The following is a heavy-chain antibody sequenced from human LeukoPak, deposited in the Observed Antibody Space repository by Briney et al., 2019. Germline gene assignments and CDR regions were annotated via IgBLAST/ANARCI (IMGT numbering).Heavy chain of an antibody. CDR1: GGSISSYY. J-gene: IGHJ4*02. Sequence: PSETLSLTCTVSGGSISSYYWSWIRQPPGKGLEWIGYIYHSGSTNYNPSLKSRVTISLDTSKNQFSLKLSSMTAADTAVYYCARAPGYSSLYYFAYWGQGTLVTVSS. CDR2: IYHSGST. V-gene: IGHV4-59*01. CDR3: ARAPGYSSLYYFAY. D-gene: IGHD6-13*01.